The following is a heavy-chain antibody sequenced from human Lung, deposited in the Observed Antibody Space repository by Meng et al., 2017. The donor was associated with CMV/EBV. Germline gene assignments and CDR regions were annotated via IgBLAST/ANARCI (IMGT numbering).Heavy chain of an antibody. Sequence: GESLKISCAASGFTFSSHGMHWVRQTPGKGLEWMAFVRFDGNNKYHADSVRGRFTISRDNSKNTLYLEINSLRAEDTAVYYCARVRYSKGMGYYYGMDVWGQGXTVTVSS. J-gene: IGHJ6*02. V-gene: IGHV3-30*02. CDR3: ARVRYSKGMGYYYGMDV. CDR2: VRFDGNNK. CDR1: GFTFSSHG. D-gene: IGHD3-16*02.